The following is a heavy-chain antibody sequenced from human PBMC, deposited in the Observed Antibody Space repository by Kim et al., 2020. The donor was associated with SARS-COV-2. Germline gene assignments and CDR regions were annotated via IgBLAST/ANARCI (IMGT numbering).Heavy chain of an antibody. CDR1: GFTFSSYW. V-gene: IGHV3-74*01. J-gene: IGHJ5*02. Sequence: GGSLRLSCAASGFTFSSYWMHWVRQAPGKGLVWVSRINSDGSSTSYADSVKGRFTISRDNAKNTLYLQMNSLRAEDTAVYYCARARQKEYYYDSSGYNWFDPWGQGTLVTVSS. CDR3: ARARQKEYYYDSSGYNWFDP. CDR2: INSDGSST. D-gene: IGHD3-22*01.